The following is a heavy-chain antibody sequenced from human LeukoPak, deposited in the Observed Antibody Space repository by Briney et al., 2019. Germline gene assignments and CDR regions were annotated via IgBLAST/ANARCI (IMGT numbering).Heavy chain of an antibody. CDR1: GFTFSSYD. J-gene: IGHJ4*02. V-gene: IGHV3-30*18. CDR3: AKDSGYSSGWYFGY. Sequence: GGSLRLSCAASGFTFSSYDMHWVRQAPGKGLEWVAVISYDGSNKYYADSVKGRFTISRDNSKNTLYLQMNSLRAEDTAVYYCAKDSGYSSGWYFGYWGQGTLVTVSS. CDR2: ISYDGSNK. D-gene: IGHD6-19*01.